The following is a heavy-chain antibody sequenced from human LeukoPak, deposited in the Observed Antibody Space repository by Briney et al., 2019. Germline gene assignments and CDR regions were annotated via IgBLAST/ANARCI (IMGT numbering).Heavy chain of an antibody. Sequence: SETLSLTCTVSGGSISSSSYYWSWIRQPPGKGLEWIGEINHSGSTNYSPSLKSRVTISVDTSKNQFSLKLSSVTAADTAVYYCARGGVLDWYNWFDPWGQGTLVTVSS. CDR2: INHSGST. D-gene: IGHD3-3*01. V-gene: IGHV4-39*07. CDR1: GGSISSSSYY. J-gene: IGHJ5*02. CDR3: ARGGVLDWYNWFDP.